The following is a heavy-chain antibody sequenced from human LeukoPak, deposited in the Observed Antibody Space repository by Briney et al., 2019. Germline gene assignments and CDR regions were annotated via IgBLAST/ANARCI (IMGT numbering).Heavy chain of an antibody. Sequence: SGTLSLTCTVSVGSISSYYWSWIRQPPGKGLEWISYIFFIVGTNYNTSITRRVTISSDTSNKQFSLKLSSITAADTAVSYCAGLRRGNYGDSWGGVESCGQGTLVTVS. CDR2: IFFIVGT. D-gene: IGHD4-17*01. J-gene: IGHJ4*02. CDR3: AGLRRGNYGDSWGGVES. V-gene: IGHV4-59*03. CDR1: VGSISSYY.